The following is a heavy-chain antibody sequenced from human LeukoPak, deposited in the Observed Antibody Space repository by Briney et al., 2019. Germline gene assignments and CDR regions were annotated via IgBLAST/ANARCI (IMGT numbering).Heavy chain of an antibody. J-gene: IGHJ4*02. CDR1: GFTFNNYV. V-gene: IGHV3-23*01. CDR3: AKGSSSSRPYYFDY. Sequence: GGSLRLSCAASGFTFNNYVMNWVRQAPGKGLEWVSAITDSSTSTYYADSVKGRFTISRHNSKNTLYLQMNSLRAVDTVVYYCAKGSSSSRPYYFDYWGQGTLVTVSS. D-gene: IGHD6-13*01. CDR2: ITDSSTST.